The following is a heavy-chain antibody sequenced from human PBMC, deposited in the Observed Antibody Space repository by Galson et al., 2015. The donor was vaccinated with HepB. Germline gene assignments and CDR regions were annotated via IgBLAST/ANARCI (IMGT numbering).Heavy chain of an antibody. Sequence: SLRLPCAASGFTFSTYAMSWVRHAEGQGLEWVSSISNNGDRTYYADSVRGRFTISRDNSQNMVYVQMNSLRAADSAVYYCAKDDCSGRPCLLLNYFDYWGQGALVTVSS. CDR2: ISNNGDRT. J-gene: IGHJ4*02. V-gene: IGHV3-23*01. D-gene: IGHD2-15*01. CDR1: GFTFSTYA. CDR3: AKDDCSGRPCLLLNYFDY.